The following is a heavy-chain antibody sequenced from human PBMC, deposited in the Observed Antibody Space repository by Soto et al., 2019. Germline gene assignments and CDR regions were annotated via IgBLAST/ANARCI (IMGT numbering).Heavy chain of an antibody. CDR3: ARNRDAYNTFFDY. D-gene: IGHD1-1*01. Sequence: GGSLRLSCAASGFTFSSDWMHWVRQAPGKGLVWVSRINTDGSGTTYADSVKGRFTVSRDNSKNTLYLQMNSLRAEDTAVYYGARNRDAYNTFFDYSGQTTPVTDSS. CDR1: GFTFSSDW. J-gene: IGHJ4*02. V-gene: IGHV3-74*01. CDR2: INTDGSGT.